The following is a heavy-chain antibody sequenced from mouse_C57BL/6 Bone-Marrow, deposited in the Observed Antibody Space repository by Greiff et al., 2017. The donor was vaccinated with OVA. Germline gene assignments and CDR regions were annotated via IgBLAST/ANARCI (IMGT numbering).Heavy chain of an antibody. CDR2: IWSDGST. CDR3: ARGRQLRLPDYYAMDY. CDR1: GFSLTSYG. V-gene: IGHV2-6*03. J-gene: IGHJ4*01. Sequence: VKLMESGPGLVAPSQSLSITCTVSGFSLTSYGVHWVRQPPGKGLEWLVVIWSDGSTTYNSALKSRLSISKDNSKSQVFLKMNSLQTDDTAMYYCARGRQLRLPDYYAMDYWGQGTSVTVSS. D-gene: IGHD3-2*02.